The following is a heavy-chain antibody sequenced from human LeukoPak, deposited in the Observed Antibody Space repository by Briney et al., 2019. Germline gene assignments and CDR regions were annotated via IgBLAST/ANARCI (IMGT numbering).Heavy chain of an antibody. CDR3: ARGGGYCSGGSCYYFDY. D-gene: IGHD2-15*01. V-gene: IGHV1-69*13. CDR1: GGTFSSYA. CDR2: IIPIFGTA. Sequence: ASVKVSCKASGGTFSSYAISWVRQAPGQGLEWMGGIIPIFGTANYAQKFQGRVTITADESTSTAYMELSSLRSEDTAVYYCARGGGYCSGGSCYYFDYWGQEPWSPSPQ. J-gene: IGHJ4*01.